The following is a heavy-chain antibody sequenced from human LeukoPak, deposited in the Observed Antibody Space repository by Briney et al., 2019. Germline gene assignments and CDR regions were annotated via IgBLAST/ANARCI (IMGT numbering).Heavy chain of an antibody. Sequence: PSETLSLTCAVYGGSFSGYYWSWIRQPPGKGLEWIGEINHSGSTNYNPSLKSRVTISVDTSKNQFSLKLSSVTAADTAVYYCARGIWFGRPDYWGQGTLVTVSS. CDR1: GGSFSGYY. CDR3: ARGIWFGRPDY. CDR2: INHSGST. J-gene: IGHJ4*02. V-gene: IGHV4-34*01. D-gene: IGHD3-10*01.